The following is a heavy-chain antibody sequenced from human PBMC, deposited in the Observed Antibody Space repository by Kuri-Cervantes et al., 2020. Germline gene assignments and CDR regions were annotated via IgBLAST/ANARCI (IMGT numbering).Heavy chain of an antibody. V-gene: IGHV3-30*18. J-gene: IGHJ4*02. CDR3: ANGRGTGVNYGPEFDY. CDR1: GFTFSTYG. D-gene: IGHD3-10*01. CDR2: ISDDGSNK. Sequence: GGSLRLSCAASGFTFSTYGMHWVRQAPGKGLEWVAFISDDGSNKYYADSVKGQFTISRDNSKNTLYLQMNSLTAEDTAVYYCANGRGTGVNYGPEFDYWGQGTLVTVSS.